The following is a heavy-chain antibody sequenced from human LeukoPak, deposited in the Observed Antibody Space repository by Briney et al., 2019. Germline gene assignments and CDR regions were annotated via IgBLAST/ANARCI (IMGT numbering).Heavy chain of an antibody. CDR2: IKQDGSEK. D-gene: IGHD7-27*01. J-gene: IGHJ4*02. CDR1: AFSLSNYW. Sequence: PGGSLRLSCAASAFSLSNYWMNWVRQAPGKGLEWVANIKQDGSEKNYVDSVKGRFTISRDNAKHSLILQINSLRDEDTAVYYCARGVWAPFDSWGQGTLVSVSS. V-gene: IGHV3-7*01. CDR3: ARGVWAPFDS.